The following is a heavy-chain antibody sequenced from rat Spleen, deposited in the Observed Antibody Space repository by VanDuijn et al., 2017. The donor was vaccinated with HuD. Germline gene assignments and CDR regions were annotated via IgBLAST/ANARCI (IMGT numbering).Heavy chain of an antibody. CDR3: ARRHYGYTDYFDY. CDR2: ISYGDSSGHSGT. CDR1: GFTFSDYG. Sequence: EVQMVESGGGLVQPGRSLKLSCAASGFTFSDYGVAWVRQAPTKGLEWVATISYGDSSGHSGTYDRDSVKGRFTISRDNAKSTLSLQMDSLGSEDTATYYCARRHYGYTDYFDYWGQGVMVTVSS. V-gene: IGHV5-29*01. D-gene: IGHD1-9*01. J-gene: IGHJ2*01.